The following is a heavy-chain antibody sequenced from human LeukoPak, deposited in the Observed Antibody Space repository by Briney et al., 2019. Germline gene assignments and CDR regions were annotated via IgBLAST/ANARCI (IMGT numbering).Heavy chain of an antibody. D-gene: IGHD3-22*01. Sequence: GGSLRLSCAASGFTFSSYWMNWVHQAPGKGLVWVSRIASDGSSTTYADSVKGRFSISRDNSKNTLYLQMNSLRAEDTAVYYCARAYYYDSSGQPTYYYNYYGMDVWGQGTTVTVSS. V-gene: IGHV3-74*01. CDR1: GFTFSSYW. CDR3: ARAYYYDSSGQPTYYYNYYGMDV. CDR2: IASDGSST. J-gene: IGHJ6*02.